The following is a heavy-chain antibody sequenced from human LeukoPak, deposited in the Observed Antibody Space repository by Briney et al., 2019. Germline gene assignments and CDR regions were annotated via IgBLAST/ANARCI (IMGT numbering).Heavy chain of an antibody. V-gene: IGHV4-34*01. J-gene: IGHJ4*02. CDR1: GGSFSGYY. CDR2: INHSGST. Sequence: SETLSLTCAVYGGSFSGYYWSWIRQPPGKGLEWIGEINHSGSTIYNPSLKSGVAISVDTSRNQFSLRLASVTAADTAVYYCARHETSSSWTSSFDYWGQGILVTVSS. D-gene: IGHD6-13*01. CDR3: ARHETSSSWTSSFDY.